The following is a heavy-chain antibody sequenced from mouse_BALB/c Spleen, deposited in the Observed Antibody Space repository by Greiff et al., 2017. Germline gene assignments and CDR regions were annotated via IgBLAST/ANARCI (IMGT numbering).Heavy chain of an antibody. CDR3: TRDRRESRYFDV. J-gene: IGHJ1*01. V-gene: IGHV5-6-4*01. CDR1: GFTFSSYT. Sequence: EVKLMESGGGLVKPGGSLKLSCAASGFTFSSYTMSWVRQTPEKRLEWVATISSGGSYTYYPDSVKGRFTISRDNAKNTLYLQMSSLKSEDTAMYYCTRDRRESRYFDVWGAGTTVTVSS. CDR2: ISSGGSYT.